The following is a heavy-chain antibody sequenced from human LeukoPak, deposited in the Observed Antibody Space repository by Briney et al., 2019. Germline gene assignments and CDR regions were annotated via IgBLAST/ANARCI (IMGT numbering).Heavy chain of an antibody. CDR3: ARESRGILNYFDY. J-gene: IGHJ4*02. V-gene: IGHV1-18*01. CDR1: GYTFTSYG. Sequence: ASVKVSCKASGYTFTSYGISWVRQAPGQGLEWMGWISAYNGNTNYAQKLQGRVTMTTNTSTSTAYMELDRLRSDDTAVYYCARESRGILNYFDYWGQGTLVTVSS. D-gene: IGHD3-22*01. CDR2: ISAYNGNT.